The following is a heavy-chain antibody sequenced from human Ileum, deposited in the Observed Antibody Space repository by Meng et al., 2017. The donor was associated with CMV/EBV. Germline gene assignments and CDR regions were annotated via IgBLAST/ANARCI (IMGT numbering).Heavy chain of an antibody. Sequence: LSCAATGFTVGSRCMSWVRQAPGKGLKWVSVIYSGGGTCYADSVGGRFTISRDNSKNTLYLQMNSLRAEDSALYYCTSVVVTSANDYWGQGTLVTVSS. CDR3: TSVVVTSANDY. CDR1: GFTVGSRC. J-gene: IGHJ4*02. V-gene: IGHV3-66*02. CDR2: IYSGGGT. D-gene: IGHD2-2*01.